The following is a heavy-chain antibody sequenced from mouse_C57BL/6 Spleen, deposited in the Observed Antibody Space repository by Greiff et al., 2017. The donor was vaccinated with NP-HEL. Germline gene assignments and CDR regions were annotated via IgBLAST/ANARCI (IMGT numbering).Heavy chain of an antibody. Sequence: EVQLQQSGPELVKPGASVKIPCKASGYTFTDYNMDWVKQSHGKSLEWIGDINPNNGGTIYNQKFKGKATLTVDKSSSTAYMELRSLTSEDTAVYYCARRGFITGDAMDYWGQGTSVTVSS. CDR1: GYTFTDYN. CDR3: ARRGFITGDAMDY. V-gene: IGHV1-18*01. D-gene: IGHD1-1*01. J-gene: IGHJ4*01. CDR2: INPNNGGT.